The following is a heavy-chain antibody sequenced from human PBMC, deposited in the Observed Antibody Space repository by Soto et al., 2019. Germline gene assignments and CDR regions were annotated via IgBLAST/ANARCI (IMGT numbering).Heavy chain of an antibody. D-gene: IGHD6-19*01. V-gene: IGHV1-3*01. J-gene: IGHJ6*02. CDR1: GYTFTSYA. CDR2: INAGNGNT. CDR3: ASEGIAVAGTVYYYYGMDV. Sequence: ASVKVSCKASGYTFTSYAMHWVRQAPGQRLEWMGWINAGNGNTKYSQKFQGRVTITRDTSVSTAYMELSSLRSEDTAVYYCASEGIAVAGTVYYYYGMDVWGQGTTVTVSS.